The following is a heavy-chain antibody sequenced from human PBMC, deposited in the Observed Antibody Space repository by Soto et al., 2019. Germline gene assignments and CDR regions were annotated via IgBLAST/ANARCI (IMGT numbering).Heavy chain of an antibody. CDR2: IYYSGIT. V-gene: IGHV4-59*12. Sequence: SETLSLTCTVSGGSISSYYWSWIRQPPGKGLEWIGYIYYSGITNYNPSLKSRVTISIHTSENQFSLKLSSVTAADTAMYYCARYEWNCSRTSCYGYRFDYWGQGTLVTVSS. D-gene: IGHD2-2*01. CDR1: GGSISSYY. J-gene: IGHJ4*02. CDR3: ARYEWNCSRTSCYGYRFDY.